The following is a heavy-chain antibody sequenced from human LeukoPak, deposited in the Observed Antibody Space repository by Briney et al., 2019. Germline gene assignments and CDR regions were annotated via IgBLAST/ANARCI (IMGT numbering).Heavy chain of an antibody. Sequence: PGRSLRLSCAASGFTYSSYAMHWVRQVPGQGLEWVAVISDGGTHLYYADSVKGRFTISRDNSESTMYLQMNSLRVEDTAVYYCAKEGTRSHSQWAFDFWGQGTMVTVYS. CDR1: GFTYSSYA. CDR2: ISDGGTHL. CDR3: AKEGTRSHSQWAFDF. V-gene: IGHV3-30*18. J-gene: IGHJ3*01. D-gene: IGHD6-19*01.